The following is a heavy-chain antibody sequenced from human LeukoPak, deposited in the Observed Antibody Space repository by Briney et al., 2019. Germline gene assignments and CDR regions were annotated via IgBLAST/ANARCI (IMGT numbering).Heavy chain of an antibody. J-gene: IGHJ4*02. CDR1: GYIFITYG. CDR3: AIDTAVYSGSYHADFDY. D-gene: IGHD1-26*01. Sequence: SVKVSCKASGYIFITYGISWVQQAPGQGLEWMGGISAYNGNTNYAQKLQGRVTMTTDTSTSTAYMELRSLRSVDTDVYYCAIDTAVYSGSYHADFDYWGGRTLVTVSS. V-gene: IGHV1-18*01. CDR2: ISAYNGNT.